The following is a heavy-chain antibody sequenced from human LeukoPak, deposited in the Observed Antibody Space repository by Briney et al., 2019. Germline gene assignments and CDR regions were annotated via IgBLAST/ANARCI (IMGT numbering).Heavy chain of an antibody. CDR3: ARQGLAAAGIRGAPYYYYMDV. Sequence: SETLSLTCTVSGGSLSSSSYYWGWIRQPPGKGLEWIGSIYYSGSTYYNPSLKSRVTISVDTSKNQFSLKLSSVTAADTAVYYCARQGLAAAGIRGAPYYYYMDVWGKGTTVTISS. V-gene: IGHV4-39*01. D-gene: IGHD6-13*01. CDR1: GGSLSSSSYY. J-gene: IGHJ6*03. CDR2: IYYSGST.